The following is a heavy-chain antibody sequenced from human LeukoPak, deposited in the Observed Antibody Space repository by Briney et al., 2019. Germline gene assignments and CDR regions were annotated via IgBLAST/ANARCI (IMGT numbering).Heavy chain of an antibody. CDR2: IYYSGST. J-gene: IGHJ4*02. Sequence: SETLSLTCTVSGGSISSSSYYWAWIRQPPGKGLEWIGSIYYSGSTNYNPSLKSRVTISVDTSKNQFSLKLSSVTAADTAVYYCARDNSLGGGHDYWGQGTLVTVSS. CDR1: GGSISSSSYY. CDR3: ARDNSLGGGHDY. V-gene: IGHV4-39*07. D-gene: IGHD2/OR15-2a*01.